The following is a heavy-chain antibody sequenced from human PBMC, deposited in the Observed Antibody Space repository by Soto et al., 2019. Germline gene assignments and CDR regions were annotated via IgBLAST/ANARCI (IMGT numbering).Heavy chain of an antibody. Sequence: ASVKVSCKASGYTFTGYYMHWVRQAPGQGLEWMGWINPNSGGTNYAQKFQGWVTMTRDTSISTAYMELSRLRSDDTAVYYCARAPGIAGAGGRDYYYYYMDVWGKGTTVTVSS. J-gene: IGHJ6*03. CDR3: ARAPGIAGAGGRDYYYYYMDV. V-gene: IGHV1-2*04. CDR1: GYTFTGYY. CDR2: INPNSGGT. D-gene: IGHD6-19*01.